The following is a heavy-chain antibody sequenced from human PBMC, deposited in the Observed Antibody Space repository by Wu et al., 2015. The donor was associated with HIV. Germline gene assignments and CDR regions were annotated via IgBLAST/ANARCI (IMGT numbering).Heavy chain of an antibody. CDR1: GYIFISYA. J-gene: IGHJ4*02. Sequence: QVQLVQSGPEVKKPGSSVKVSCKASGYIFISYAITWVRQAPGQGLEWMGGIIPISGSSISAQKFQGRVTITADESTSTVYMEVNSLRSEDTAMYYCARERVDYDSSGYRAHRGHHFDYWGQGTLVTVSS. CDR2: IIPISGSS. D-gene: IGHD3-22*01. CDR3: ARERVDYDSSGYRAHRGHHFDY. V-gene: IGHV1-69*12.